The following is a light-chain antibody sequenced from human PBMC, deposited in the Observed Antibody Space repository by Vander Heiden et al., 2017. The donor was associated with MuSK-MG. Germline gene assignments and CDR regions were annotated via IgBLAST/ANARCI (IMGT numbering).Light chain of an antibody. J-gene: IGKJ3*01. Sequence: EIVMTQSPGTLSVSPGERVTLSCRASQTLSNNLAWYQQKPGQAPRLLVYGASTRDTGIPARFSASGSATEFTLTISSLQSEDFAVYFCHQYNDWPFTFGPGTKVDIK. V-gene: IGKV3-15*01. CDR3: HQYNDWPFT. CDR2: GAS. CDR1: QTLSNN.